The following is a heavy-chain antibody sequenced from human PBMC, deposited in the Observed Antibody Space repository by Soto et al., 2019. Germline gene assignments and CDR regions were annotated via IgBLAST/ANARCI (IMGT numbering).Heavy chain of an antibody. J-gene: IGHJ4*02. V-gene: IGHV1-18*01. CDR2: ISPYNGKT. D-gene: IGHD2-15*01. CDR1: GYTFSSYG. CDR3: ARDSSTGTCYYCYFDY. Sequence: QVKLVQSGVEVKKSGASVKVSCKSSGYTFSSYGITWVRQAPGQGLEWLGWISPYNGKTKYEQKFQGRVTMTTDSSTSTAYMELRSLRSDDTAVYYCARDSSTGTCYYCYFDYWGQGTVVTVSS.